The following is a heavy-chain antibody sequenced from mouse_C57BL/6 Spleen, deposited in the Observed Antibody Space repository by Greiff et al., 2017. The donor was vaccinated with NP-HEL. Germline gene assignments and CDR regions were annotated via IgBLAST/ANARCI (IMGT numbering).Heavy chain of an antibody. CDR2: ISSGGDYI. Sequence: EVKVVESGEGLVKPGGSLKLSCAASGFTFSSYAMSWVRQTPEKRLEWVAYISSGGDYIYYADTVKGRFTISRDNARNTLYLQMSSLKSEDTAMYYCTRVPLSFDYWGQGTTLTVSS. D-gene: IGHD6-1*01. CDR3: TRVPLSFDY. V-gene: IGHV5-9-1*02. CDR1: GFTFSSYA. J-gene: IGHJ2*01.